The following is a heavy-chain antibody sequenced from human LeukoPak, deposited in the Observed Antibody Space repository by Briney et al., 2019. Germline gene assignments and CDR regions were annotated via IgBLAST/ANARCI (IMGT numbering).Heavy chain of an antibody. D-gene: IGHD6-6*01. V-gene: IGHV4-4*07. Sequence: SETLSLTCTVSGGSISSYYWSWIRQPAGKGLEWIGRIYTSGSTNHNPSLKSRVTMSVDTSKNQFSLKLSSVTAADTAVYYCARDPGSSPGGYFDYWGQGTLVTVSS. J-gene: IGHJ4*02. CDR2: IYTSGST. CDR3: ARDPGSSPGGYFDY. CDR1: GGSISSYY.